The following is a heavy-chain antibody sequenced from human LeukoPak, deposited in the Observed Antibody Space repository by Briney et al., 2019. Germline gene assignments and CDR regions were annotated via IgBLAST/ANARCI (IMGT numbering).Heavy chain of an antibody. Sequence: PSETLSLTCTVSGASISSNSFFWGWIRQPAGKGLEWIGRIYTSGSTNYNPSLKSRVTMSVDTSKNQFSLKLSSVTAADTAVYYCALGMDSSGCFDYWGQGTLVTVSS. D-gene: IGHD3-22*01. CDR3: ALGMDSSGCFDY. V-gene: IGHV4-61*02. J-gene: IGHJ4*02. CDR2: IYTSGST. CDR1: GASISSNSFF.